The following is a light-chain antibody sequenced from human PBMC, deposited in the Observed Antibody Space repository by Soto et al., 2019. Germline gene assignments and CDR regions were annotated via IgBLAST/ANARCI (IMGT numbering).Light chain of an antibody. Sequence: EIVMTQSPATLSVSPGERATLSCMASRNIKRKLAWYQQKPGQAPRLLISGASTRATGIPARFSGSGSGTEFTLTISSLQSEDFAVYYCQQYYDYPPLIFGGGTKVEIK. J-gene: IGKJ4*01. CDR2: GAS. CDR3: QQYYDYPPLI. CDR1: RNIKRK. V-gene: IGKV3-15*01.